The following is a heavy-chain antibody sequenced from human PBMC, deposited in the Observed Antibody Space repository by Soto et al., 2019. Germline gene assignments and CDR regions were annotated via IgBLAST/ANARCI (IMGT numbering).Heavy chain of an antibody. CDR2: IYWDDDK. D-gene: IGHD4-17*01. V-gene: IGHV2-5*02. Sequence: QITLKESGPTLVKPTQTLTLTCTFSGFSLSTSGVGVGWISQPPGKALEWLALIYWDDDKRYSPSLKSRLTNTKDTYKNQVVRTMTNMDPVDTATYYCAHSDDYGDLYYFDYWGQGTLVTVSS. CDR3: AHSDDYGDLYYFDY. CDR1: GFSLSTSGVG. J-gene: IGHJ4*02.